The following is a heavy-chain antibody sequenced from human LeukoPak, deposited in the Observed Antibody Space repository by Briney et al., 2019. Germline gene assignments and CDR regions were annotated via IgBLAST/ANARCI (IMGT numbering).Heavy chain of an antibody. CDR1: GGSISSGSYY. CDR3: ARGGEYCSGGSCYNWFDP. J-gene: IGHJ5*02. V-gene: IGHV4-61*02. Sequence: SETLSLTCTVSGGSISSGSYYWSWIRQPAGKGLEWIGRIYTSGSTNYNPSLKSRVTISVDKSKNQFSLKLSSVTAADTAVYYCARGGEYCSGGSCYNWFDPWGQGTLVTVSS. D-gene: IGHD2-15*01. CDR2: IYTSGST.